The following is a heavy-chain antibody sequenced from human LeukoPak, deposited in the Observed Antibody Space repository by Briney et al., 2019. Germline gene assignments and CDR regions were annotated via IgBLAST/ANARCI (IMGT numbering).Heavy chain of an antibody. D-gene: IGHD3-22*01. Sequence: SSETLSLTCAVYGGSFSGYYWSWIRQPPGKGLEWIGEINHSGSTNYNPSLKSRVTISVDTSKNQFSLKLSSVTAADTAVYYCARGRGYYYDSSGYYLNWGQGTLVTVSS. V-gene: IGHV4-34*01. J-gene: IGHJ4*02. CDR2: INHSGST. CDR1: GGSFSGYY. CDR3: ARGRGYYYDSSGYYLN.